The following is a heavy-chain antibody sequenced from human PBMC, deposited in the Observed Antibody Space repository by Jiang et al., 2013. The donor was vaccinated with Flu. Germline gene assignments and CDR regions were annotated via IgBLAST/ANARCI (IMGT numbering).Heavy chain of an antibody. CDR3: ARTTMAVTGPIFDY. CDR1: GGSISNHF. J-gene: IGHJ4*02. Sequence: LLKPSESLSLTCTVSGGSISNHFWSWIRQPPGKGLEWIGYIYYSGSTNFNPSLKSRVTISVDTSKNQFSLNLSSVTAADTAVYYCARTTMAVTGPIFDYWGQGTLVTVSS. D-gene: IGHD6-19*01. CDR2: IYYSGST. V-gene: IGHV4-59*11.